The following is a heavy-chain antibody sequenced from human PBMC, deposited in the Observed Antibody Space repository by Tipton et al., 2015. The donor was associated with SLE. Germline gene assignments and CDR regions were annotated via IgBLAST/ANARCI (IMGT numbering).Heavy chain of an antibody. D-gene: IGHD2-2*01. Sequence: TLSLTCTVSGGSISSHYWSWIRQSAGKGLEWIGRVHTSGSTSYNPSLKSRLTMSVDMSNNQLYLRLSSVTAADTALYYCVRVIVPASRGAFDIWGQGTMVTVSS. CDR2: VHTSGST. J-gene: IGHJ3*02. CDR1: GGSISSHY. CDR3: VRVIVPASRGAFDI. V-gene: IGHV4-4*07.